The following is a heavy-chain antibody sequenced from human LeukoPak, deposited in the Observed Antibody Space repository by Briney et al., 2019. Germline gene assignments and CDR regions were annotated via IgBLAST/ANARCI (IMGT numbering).Heavy chain of an antibody. D-gene: IGHD3-10*01. Sequence: PGGSLRLSCAASGFTFSSYSMNWVRQAPGKGLEWVSYISSSSSTIYYADSVKGRFTISRDNAKNSLYLQMNSLRAEDTAVYYCARGFITMVRGVIIPDYGMDVWGQGTTVTVSS. CDR2: ISSSSSTI. CDR1: GFTFSSYS. CDR3: ARGFITMVRGVIIPDYGMDV. J-gene: IGHJ6*02. V-gene: IGHV3-48*04.